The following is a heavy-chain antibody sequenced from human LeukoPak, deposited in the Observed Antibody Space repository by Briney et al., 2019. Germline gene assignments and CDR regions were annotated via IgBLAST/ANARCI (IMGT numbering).Heavy chain of an antibody. J-gene: IGHJ5*02. CDR1: GFTVSSNY. V-gene: IGHV3-11*01. Sequence: GGSLRLSCAASGFTVSSNYMSWVRQAPGKGLEWVSSSSGSTIYYADSVKGRFTISRDNAKNSLYLQMNSLRAEDMALYYCAKDQYDILTGGFDPWGQGTLVTVSS. D-gene: IGHD3-9*01. CDR2: SSSGSTI. CDR3: AKDQYDILTGGFDP.